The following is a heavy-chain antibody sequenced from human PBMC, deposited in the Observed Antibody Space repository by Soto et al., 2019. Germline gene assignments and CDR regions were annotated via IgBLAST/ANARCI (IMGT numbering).Heavy chain of an antibody. Sequence: PGGSLRLSCAASGLTFSSYGMNWVRQAPGKGLEWVSASGGGGGGTFYAESVKGRFTISRDNSKNTLYLQMNSLRADDTAVYYCAKGTSGTDYGMDVWGQGITVTVSS. V-gene: IGHV3-23*01. CDR1: GLTFSSYG. CDR2: SGGGGGGT. D-gene: IGHD1-1*01. CDR3: AKGTSGTDYGMDV. J-gene: IGHJ6*02.